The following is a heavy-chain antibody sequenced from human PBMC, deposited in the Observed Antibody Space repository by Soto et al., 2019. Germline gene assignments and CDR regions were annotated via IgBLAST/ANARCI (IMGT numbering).Heavy chain of an antibody. V-gene: IGHV4-34*01. D-gene: IGHD3-10*01. J-gene: IGHJ6*02. CDR3: ARVGKGYGSGYYYYYYGMDV. CDR2: INHSGST. Sequence: ASETLSLTCAVYGGSFSGYYWSWIRQPPGKGLEWIGEINHSGSTNYNPSLKSRVTISVDTSKNQFSLKLSSVTAADTAVYYCARVGKGYGSGYYYYYYGMDVWGQGTTVTVSS. CDR1: GGSFSGYY.